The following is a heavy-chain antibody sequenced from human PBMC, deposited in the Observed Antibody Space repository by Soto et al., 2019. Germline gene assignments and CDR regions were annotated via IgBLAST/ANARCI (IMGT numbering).Heavy chain of an antibody. CDR1: GGSISSYY. J-gene: IGHJ4*02. CDR3: ARLPDNTVTFDY. D-gene: IGHD4-17*01. V-gene: IGHV4-59*01. Sequence: SETLSLTCTVSGGSISSYYWSWIRQPPGKGLEWIGYIYYSGSTNYNPSLKSRVTISVDTSKNQFSLKLSSVTAADTAVYYCARLPDNTVTFDYWGQGTLVTVSS. CDR2: IYYSGST.